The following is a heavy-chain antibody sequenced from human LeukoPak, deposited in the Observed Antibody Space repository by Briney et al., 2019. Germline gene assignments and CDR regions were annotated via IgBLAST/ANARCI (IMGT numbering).Heavy chain of an antibody. CDR1: GYTFTSYD. CDR3: ARVGPASGGFIYYYYYMDV. Sequence: ASVKVSCKASGYTFTSYDINWVRQATGQGLEWMGWMNPNSGNTGYAQKFQGRVTITRNTSISTAYMELSSLRSEDTAVYYCARVGPASGGFIYYYYYMDVWGKGTTVTISS. CDR2: MNPNSGNT. D-gene: IGHD3-10*01. J-gene: IGHJ6*03. V-gene: IGHV1-8*03.